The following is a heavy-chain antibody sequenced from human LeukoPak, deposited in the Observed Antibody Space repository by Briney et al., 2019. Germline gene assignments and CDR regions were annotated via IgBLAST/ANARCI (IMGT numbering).Heavy chain of an antibody. J-gene: IGHJ3*02. CDR2: IYYGGIT. CDR3: ARHRRHFDILTGFSAGPFDM. Sequence: SETLSLTCTVSGGSTNTSAYYWGWIRQPPGRGLEWIGNIYYGGITYYKPSLKSRVTISVHTSTNQFSLKLTSVTAADTAVYYCARHRRHFDILTGFSAGPFDMWGQGTMVTVSS. V-gene: IGHV4-39*01. D-gene: IGHD3-9*01. CDR1: GGSTNTSAYY.